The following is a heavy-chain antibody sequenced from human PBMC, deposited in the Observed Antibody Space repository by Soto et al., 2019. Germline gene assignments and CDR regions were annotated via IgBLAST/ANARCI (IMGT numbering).Heavy chain of an antibody. CDR2: FSGTTSST. CDR1: GFTFSSYA. J-gene: IGHJ4*02. V-gene: IGHV3-23*01. CDR3: AKGQKWELPFDY. Sequence: QPGGSLRLSCAASGFTFSSYAMSWVRQAPGKGLEWVSAFSGTTSSTYYADSVKGRFTISRDNSKNTLYLQMNSLKAEDTAVYYCAKGQKWELPFDYWGQGALVTVSS. D-gene: IGHD1-26*01.